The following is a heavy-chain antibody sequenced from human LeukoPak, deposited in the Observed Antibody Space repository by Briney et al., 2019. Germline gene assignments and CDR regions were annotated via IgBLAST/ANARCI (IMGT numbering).Heavy chain of an antibody. D-gene: IGHD5-24*01. V-gene: IGHV4-31*03. CDR2: IFHSGST. Sequence: SETLSLTCTVSGDSISSGGYYWSWIRQHPGTGLEWIGYIFHSGSTHYNPSLKSRVTISVDTSKNQFSLKLSSVTAADTAVCYCATSQGQDGYNTYWGQGTLVTVSS. CDR3: ATSQGQDGYNTY. CDR1: GDSISSGGYY. J-gene: IGHJ4*02.